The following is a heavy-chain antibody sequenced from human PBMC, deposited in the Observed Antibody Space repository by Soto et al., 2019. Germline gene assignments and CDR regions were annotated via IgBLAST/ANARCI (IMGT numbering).Heavy chain of an antibody. J-gene: IGHJ5*02. CDR3: ARHSLALRKNNWFDP. CDR1: GDSIISSDFY. Sequence: SETLSLTCTVSGDSIISSDFYWGWVRQPPGKGLEWIGSIFYLGSSYYSPSLKSRVTMSVDTSKNQFSLRLRSVTAADTALYFCARHSLALRKNNWFDPWGQGIMVTVSS. V-gene: IGHV4-39*01. CDR2: IFYLGSS. D-gene: IGHD3-3*02.